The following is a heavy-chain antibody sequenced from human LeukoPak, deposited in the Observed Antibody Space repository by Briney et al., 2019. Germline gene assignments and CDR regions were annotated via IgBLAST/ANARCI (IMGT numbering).Heavy chain of an antibody. Sequence: PGGSLRLSCAASGFTFSSYAMHWIRQAPDKGLEWVAVISYDGSNKYYADSVKGRFTISRDNSKNTLYLQMNSLRAEDTAVYYCARAGRYCSGGSCYKNWFDPWGQGTLVTVSS. D-gene: IGHD2-15*01. CDR2: ISYDGSNK. CDR1: GFTFSSYA. J-gene: IGHJ5*02. CDR3: ARAGRYCSGGSCYKNWFDP. V-gene: IGHV3-30-3*01.